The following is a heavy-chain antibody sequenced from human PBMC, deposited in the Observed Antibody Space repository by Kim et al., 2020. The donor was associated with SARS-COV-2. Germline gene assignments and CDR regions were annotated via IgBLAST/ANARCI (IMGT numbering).Heavy chain of an antibody. Sequence: SETLSLTCAVYGGSFSGHYWSWIRQPPGKGLEWIGEINHIGGTKYNPSLKSRLRISVDTSRNQFSLKLYSVTAADTAIYYCARGLGGSHSYYFDFWAQG. D-gene: IGHD1-26*01. J-gene: IGHJ4*02. CDR2: INHIGGT. CDR3: ARGLGGSHSYYFDF. V-gene: IGHV4-34*01. CDR1: GGSFSGHY.